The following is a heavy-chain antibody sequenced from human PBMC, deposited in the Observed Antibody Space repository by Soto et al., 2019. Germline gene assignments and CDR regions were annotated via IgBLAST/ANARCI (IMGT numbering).Heavy chain of an antibody. CDR2: IYPGDSDT. J-gene: IGHJ3*02. D-gene: IGHD2-21*02. V-gene: IGHV5-51*01. Sequence: PGETLKISCKGSRYSFTSYWIGWVRQMPGKGLEWMGIIYPGDSDTRYSPSFQGQVTISADKSISTAYLQWSSLKASDTAMYYCARLLPWRLLYAFDIWGQGTMVTVSS. CDR3: ARLLPWRLLYAFDI. CDR1: RYSFTSYW.